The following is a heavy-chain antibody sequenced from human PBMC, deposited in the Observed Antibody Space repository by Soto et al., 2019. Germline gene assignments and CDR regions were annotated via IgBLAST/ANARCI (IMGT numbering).Heavy chain of an antibody. CDR2: IDPSDSYT. Sequence: LGESLKISCKGSGYSFTSYWISWVRQMPGKGLEWMGRIDPSDSYTNYSPSFQGHVTISADKSISTAYLQWSSLKASDTAMYYCARLACSSTSGYSFNYYYGMDVWGQGTTVTVSS. CDR1: GYSFTSYW. J-gene: IGHJ6*02. CDR3: ARLACSSTSGYSFNYYYGMDV. D-gene: IGHD2-2*02. V-gene: IGHV5-10-1*01.